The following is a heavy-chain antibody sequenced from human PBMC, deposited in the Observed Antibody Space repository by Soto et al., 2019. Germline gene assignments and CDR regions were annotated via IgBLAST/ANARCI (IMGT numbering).Heavy chain of an antibody. CDR1: GGTFSSYA. V-gene: IGHV1-18*01. Sequence: ASVKVSCKASGGTFSSYAISWVRQAPGQGLEWMGWISAYNGNTNYAQKLQGRVTMTTDTSTSTAYMELRSLRSDDTAVYYCARDFTIFGVVIYNNWFDPWGQGTLVTVSS. CDR3: ARDFTIFGVVIYNNWFDP. J-gene: IGHJ5*02. D-gene: IGHD3-3*01. CDR2: ISAYNGNT.